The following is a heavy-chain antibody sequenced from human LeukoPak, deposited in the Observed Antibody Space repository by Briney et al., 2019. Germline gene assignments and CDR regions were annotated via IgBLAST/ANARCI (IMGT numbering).Heavy chain of an antibody. Sequence: PGGSLRLSCSASGFTFSSYAMHWVRQAPGKGLEYVSAISSNGGSTHYADSVKGRFTISRDNSKNTLYLQMSSLRAEDTAVYYCVKGQRITIFGVVSSFDYWGQGTLVTVSS. D-gene: IGHD3-3*01. J-gene: IGHJ4*02. CDR2: ISSNGGST. CDR1: GFTFSSYA. CDR3: VKGQRITIFGVVSSFDY. V-gene: IGHV3-64D*06.